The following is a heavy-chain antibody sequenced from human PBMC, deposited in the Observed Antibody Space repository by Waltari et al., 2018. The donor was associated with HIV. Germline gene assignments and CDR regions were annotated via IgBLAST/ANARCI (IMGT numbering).Heavy chain of an antibody. J-gene: IGHJ4*02. CDR1: GGSISSSNYY. CDR3: ATYYDFWKV. CDR2: IYYSGST. D-gene: IGHD3-3*01. Sequence: QLQLQESDPGLVKPSETLSLTCTVSGGSISSSNYYWGWFRQPPGKGLEWIGNIYYSGSTYYNPSLESRVTISVDTSKNQFSLKLRSVTAADTAVYYCATYYDFWKVWGQGTLVTVSS. V-gene: IGHV4-39*01.